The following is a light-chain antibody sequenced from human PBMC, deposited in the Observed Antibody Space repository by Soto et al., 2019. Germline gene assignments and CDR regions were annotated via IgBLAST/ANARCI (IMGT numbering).Light chain of an antibody. V-gene: IGKV3-20*01. CDR3: QRYGSSLT. CDR1: QSVSSSY. CDR2: GAS. J-gene: IGKJ1*01. Sequence: EIVLTQSPGTLSLSPGERATLSCRASQSVSSSYLAWYQQKPGQAPRLLIYGASSRATGIPDRFSGSGSGTDFTLTISRLEPEEFAVYYCQRYGSSLTFGQGTKVEIK.